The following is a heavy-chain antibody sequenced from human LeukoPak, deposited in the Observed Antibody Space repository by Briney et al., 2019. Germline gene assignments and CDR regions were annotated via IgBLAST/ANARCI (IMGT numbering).Heavy chain of an antibody. V-gene: IGHV3-7*03. Sequence: GGSLRLSCAASGFTFSSYWMNWARQAPGKGLEWVASINHNGNVNYYVDSGKGRFTISRDNAKNSLYLQMSNLRAEDTAVYFCARGGGLDVWGQGATVTVSS. J-gene: IGHJ6*02. D-gene: IGHD3-16*01. CDR3: ARGGGLDV. CDR2: INHNGNVN. CDR1: GFTFSSYW.